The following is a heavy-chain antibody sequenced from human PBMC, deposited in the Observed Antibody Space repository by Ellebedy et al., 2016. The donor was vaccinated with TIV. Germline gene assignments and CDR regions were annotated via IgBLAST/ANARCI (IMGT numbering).Heavy chain of an antibody. D-gene: IGHD3-22*01. CDR2: INSRGSTT. V-gene: IGHV3-23*01. CDR1: GFIFSSYA. Sequence: PGGSLRLSCAASGFIFSSYAMTWVRQAPGKGLEWVLGINSRGSTTYYADSVEGRFIISRDNSKRTLYLQMNSLRAEDTAVYYCAKGRGGGSDSSAPRYYFDYWGLGTLVTVSS. J-gene: IGHJ4*02. CDR3: AKGRGGGSDSSAPRYYFDY.